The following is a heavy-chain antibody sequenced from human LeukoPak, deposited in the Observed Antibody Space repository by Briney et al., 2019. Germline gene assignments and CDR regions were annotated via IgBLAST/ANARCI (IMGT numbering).Heavy chain of an antibody. J-gene: IGHJ4*02. D-gene: IGHD5-18*01. Sequence: GGSLRLSCAASGFTFSSYSMNWVRQAPGKGPEWVSSISSSSSYIYYADSVKGRFTISRDNAKNSLYLQMNSLRAEDTAVYYCARLPMVNLNDYWGQGTLVTVSS. CDR1: GFTFSSYS. V-gene: IGHV3-21*01. CDR2: ISSSSSYI. CDR3: ARLPMVNLNDY.